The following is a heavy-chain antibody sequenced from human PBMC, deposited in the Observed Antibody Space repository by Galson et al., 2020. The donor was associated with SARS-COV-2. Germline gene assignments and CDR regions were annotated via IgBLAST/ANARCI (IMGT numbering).Heavy chain of an antibody. J-gene: IGHJ5*02. Sequence: SETLSLTCAVSGYSISSGYYGGWIRQSPGKGLAWIGSIYHSGRTFYNPSLKSRVTISVDTSKNQFSLKLSSVTAADTAVYFCAREYDLDYTGNPKNRFDPWGQGTLVTVSS. CDR2: IYHSGRT. CDR3: AREYDLDYTGNPKNRFDP. D-gene: IGHD2-8*02. CDR1: GYSISSGYY. V-gene: IGHV4-38-2*01.